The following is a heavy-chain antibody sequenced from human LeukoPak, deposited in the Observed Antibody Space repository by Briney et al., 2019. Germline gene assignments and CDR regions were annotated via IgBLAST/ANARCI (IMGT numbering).Heavy chain of an antibody. CDR1: GYSISSGYY. CDR2: IYHSGST. D-gene: IGHD3-22*01. V-gene: IGHV4-38-2*02. J-gene: IGHJ3*02. Sequence: SETLSLTCTVSGYSISSGYYWDWIRQPPGKGLEWIGSIYHSGSTYYNPSLKSRVTISVDTSKNQFSLKLSSVTAADTAVYYCARDYQNYYDSSGYYWVVAFDIWGQGTMVTVSS. CDR3: ARDYQNYYDSSGYYWVVAFDI.